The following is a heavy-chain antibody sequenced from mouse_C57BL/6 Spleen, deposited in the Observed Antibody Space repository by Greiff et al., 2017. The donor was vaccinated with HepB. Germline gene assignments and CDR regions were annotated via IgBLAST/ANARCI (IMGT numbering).Heavy chain of an antibody. CDR3: AREGITTVVFDY. Sequence: DVMLVESGGGLVKPGGSLKLSCAASGFTFSSYAMSWVRQTPEKRLEWVATISDGGSYTYYPDNVKGRFTISRDNAKNNLYLQMSHLKSEDTAMYYCAREGITTVVFDYWGQGTTLTVSS. V-gene: IGHV5-4*01. J-gene: IGHJ2*01. CDR2: ISDGGSYT. CDR1: GFTFSSYA. D-gene: IGHD1-1*01.